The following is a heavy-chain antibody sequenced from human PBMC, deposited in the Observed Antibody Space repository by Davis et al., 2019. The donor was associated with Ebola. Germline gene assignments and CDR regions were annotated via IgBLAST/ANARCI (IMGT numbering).Heavy chain of an antibody. Sequence: SVKVSCKTSGGTFTNYAVNWVRQAPGQGLEWMGRIIPVVDTKDYAQKFQGRVTPTADKATNTAYMELSGLRFDDTAVYYCARGKWFDPWGQGTLVSVTS. CDR3: ARGKWFDP. CDR2: IIPVVDTK. J-gene: IGHJ5*02. V-gene: IGHV1-69*04. CDR1: GGTFTNYA.